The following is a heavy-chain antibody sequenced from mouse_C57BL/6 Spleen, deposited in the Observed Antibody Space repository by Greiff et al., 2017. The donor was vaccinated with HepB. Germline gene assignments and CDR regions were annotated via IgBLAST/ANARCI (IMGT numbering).Heavy chain of an antibody. CDR3: ARGLLWSSFAY. Sequence: VQLQQSGPELVKPGASVKISCKASGYSFTGYYMNWVKQSPEKSLEWIGEINPSTGGTTYNQKFKAKATLTVDKSSSTAYMQLKSLTSEDSAVYYCARGLLWSSFAYWGQGTLVTVSA. V-gene: IGHV1-42*01. D-gene: IGHD2-1*01. CDR2: INPSTGGT. CDR1: GYSFTGYY. J-gene: IGHJ3*01.